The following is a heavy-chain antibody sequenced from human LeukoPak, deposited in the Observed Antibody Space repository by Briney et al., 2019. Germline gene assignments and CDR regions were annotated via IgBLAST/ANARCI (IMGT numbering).Heavy chain of an antibody. CDR3: TRGVDDYDSRGYRNWFDP. CDR2: ISPNSGGT. V-gene: IGHV1-2*02. D-gene: IGHD3-22*01. Sequence: ASVKVSCEASGYTFTRYYLHWVRQAPGQGLEWMGCISPNSGGTHYAQKFQGRVTMTSDTSINTAYMELSRLTSDDTAVYYCTRGVDDYDSRGYRNWFDPWGQGTLVTVSS. CDR1: GYTFTRYY. J-gene: IGHJ5*02.